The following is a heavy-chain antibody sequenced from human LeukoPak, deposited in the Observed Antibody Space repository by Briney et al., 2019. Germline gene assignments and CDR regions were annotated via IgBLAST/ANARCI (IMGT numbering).Heavy chain of an antibody. CDR2: IYHSGST. CDR3: ARDFGY. V-gene: IGHV4-38-2*02. J-gene: IGHJ4*02. Sequence: PSETLSLTCAVSGYSISSGYYWGWIRQPPGKGLEWIGSIYHSGSTYYNPSLKSRVTISVDTSKNQFSLKPSSVTAADTAVYYCARDFGYWGQGALVTVSS. CDR1: GYSISSGYY. D-gene: IGHD3-10*01.